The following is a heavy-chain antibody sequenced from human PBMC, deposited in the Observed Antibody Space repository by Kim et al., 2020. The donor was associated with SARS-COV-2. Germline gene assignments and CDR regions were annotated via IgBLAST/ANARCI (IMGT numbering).Heavy chain of an antibody. Sequence: GGSLRLSCAASGFTFSAFGMHWVRQAPGKGLVWVSRINSDGRSTKYADSVKGRFTISRDNAKNTLHLQMNSLRAEDTAVYYCARRRTGSDKFDYWGQGTLVTVSS. CDR3: ARRRTGSDKFDY. J-gene: IGHJ4*02. D-gene: IGHD1-1*01. CDR1: GFTFSAFG. CDR2: INSDGRST. V-gene: IGHV3-74*01.